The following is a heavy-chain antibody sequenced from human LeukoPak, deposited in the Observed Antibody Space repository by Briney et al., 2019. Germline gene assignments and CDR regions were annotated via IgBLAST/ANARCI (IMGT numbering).Heavy chain of an antibody. CDR3: ARDRPYYSYCFDI. J-gene: IGHJ3*02. CDR1: GFTFNIYA. Sequence: GGSLRLSCAASGFTFNIYAMSWVRQAPEKGLEWVSAISETSRKTYYADPVKGRFTISRDNSKNSLYLQMNSLRAEDTAVYYCARDRPYYSYCFDIWGQGTMVTVSS. D-gene: IGHD2-21*01. V-gene: IGHV3-23*01. CDR2: ISETSRKT.